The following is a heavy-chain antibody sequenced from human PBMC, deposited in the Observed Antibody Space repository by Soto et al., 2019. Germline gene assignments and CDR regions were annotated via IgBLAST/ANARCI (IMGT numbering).Heavy chain of an antibody. CDR3: VRLYDDLTNGMDV. D-gene: IGHD3-16*01. CDR1: GFTFRRYD. J-gene: IGHJ6*02. CDR2: ISSSSISI. Sequence: EVQLEESGGGLVKPGGSLRLSCSASGFTFRRYDMNWVRQAPGKGLEWVSSISSSSISIHYGDSVKGRFTISRDNARNVLYLQMNSLRAEDTAVYFCVRLYDDLTNGMDVWGQGTTVTVS. V-gene: IGHV3-21*01.